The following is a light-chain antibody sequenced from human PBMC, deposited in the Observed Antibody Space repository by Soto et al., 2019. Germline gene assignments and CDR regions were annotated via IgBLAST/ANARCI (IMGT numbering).Light chain of an antibody. V-gene: IGKV2-28*01. J-gene: IGKJ4*01. CDR3: MQALQTPPDT. Sequence: DIVMTQSPLSLPVTPGEPASISCRSSQSLLHSNGYNYLDCYLQKSGQSPQLLIYLGSHRASGVPDRFSGSGSGTDFTLKINRVEAEDVGIYYCMQALQTPPDTFGGGTKVEIK. CDR1: QSLLHSNGYNY. CDR2: LGS.